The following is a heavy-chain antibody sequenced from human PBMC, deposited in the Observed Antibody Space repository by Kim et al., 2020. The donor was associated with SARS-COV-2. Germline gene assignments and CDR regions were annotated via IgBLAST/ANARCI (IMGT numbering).Heavy chain of an antibody. J-gene: IGHJ4*02. CDR2: ISGSGDGT. V-gene: IGHV3-23*01. D-gene: IGHD1-20*01. CDR3: AKEYKN. Sequence: GGSLRLSCAASGFTFSRYGMSWVRQGPGKGLEWVSAISGSGDGTFYADSARGRVSISRDNSKNTLYLQMNNLRVEDTALYYCAKEYKNWGQGTLVTV. CDR1: GFTFSRYG.